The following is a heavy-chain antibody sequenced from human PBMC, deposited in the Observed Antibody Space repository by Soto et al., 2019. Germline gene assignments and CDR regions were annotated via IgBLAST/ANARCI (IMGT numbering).Heavy chain of an antibody. V-gene: IGHV3-74*01. Sequence: EVQLVESGGGLVQPGGSLRLSCAASGFTFNNYWMHWVRQAPGKGLVWVSRINSDGSSTYYADSVKGRFTISRDNAKNTLYLQMNSLRAEDTAVYYCARGIQYHYGMDVWGQGTTVTVSS. CDR1: GFTFNNYW. J-gene: IGHJ6*02. D-gene: IGHD5-18*01. CDR3: ARGIQYHYGMDV. CDR2: INSDGSST.